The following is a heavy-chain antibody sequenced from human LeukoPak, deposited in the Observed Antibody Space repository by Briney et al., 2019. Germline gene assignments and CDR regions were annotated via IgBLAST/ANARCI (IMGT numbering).Heavy chain of an antibody. J-gene: IGHJ6*02. D-gene: IGHD3-9*01. Sequence: ASVKVSCKASGYTFTSYGISWVRQAPGQGLEWMGWISAYNGNTNYAQKLQGRVTMTTDTSTSTAYMELRSLRSDDTAVYYCARVNDILTGYYRAVRLGMDVWGQGTTVTVSS. V-gene: IGHV1-18*01. CDR3: ARVNDILTGYYRAVRLGMDV. CDR1: GYTFTSYG. CDR2: ISAYNGNT.